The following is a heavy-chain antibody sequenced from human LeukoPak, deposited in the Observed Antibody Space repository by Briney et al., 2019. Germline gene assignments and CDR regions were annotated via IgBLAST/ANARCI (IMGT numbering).Heavy chain of an antibody. Sequence: PSETLSLTCTVSGGSISSSGYYRGWIRQPPGKGLEWIASIYYSGSTYYNPFLKSRVTISVDTSKNQLSLKLSSLTAADTAVYYCARHEYSGSYYGLSWFDPWGQGTLVTVSS. D-gene: IGHD1-26*01. V-gene: IGHV4-39*01. J-gene: IGHJ5*02. CDR1: GGSISSSGYY. CDR2: IYYSGST. CDR3: ARHEYSGSYYGLSWFDP.